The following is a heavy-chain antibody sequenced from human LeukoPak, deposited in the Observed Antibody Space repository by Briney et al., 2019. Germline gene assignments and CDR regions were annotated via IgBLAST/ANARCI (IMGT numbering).Heavy chain of an antibody. V-gene: IGHV4-59*01. D-gene: IGHD3-22*01. CDR1: GGPLSSSY. CDR2: VYYSGGT. Sequence: SETLSLTCTVSGGPLSSSYWTWIRQPPGRGLEWIGCVYYSGGTFYNPSLKSRVTISLDMSKNQFSLKLSSVTAADTAVYFCVREVRYYDSSGYFTKSDAFDIWGQGTMVTVSS. CDR3: VREVRYYDSSGYFTKSDAFDI. J-gene: IGHJ3*02.